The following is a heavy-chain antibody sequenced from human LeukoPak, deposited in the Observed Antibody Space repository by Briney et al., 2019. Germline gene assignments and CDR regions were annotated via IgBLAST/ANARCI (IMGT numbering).Heavy chain of an antibody. Sequence: GGSLRLSCAATGFTFSRAWMSWVRQAPGKGLEWVGRIISKTEDGTTDYAARVKGRFTIPSDDSKNTLYLQMTTLQTDDTAVYHCVTGIRSGYHAYWGQGTLVTVSS. D-gene: IGHD3-22*01. CDR1: GFTFSRAW. CDR3: VTGIRSGYHAY. CDR2: IISKTEDGTT. V-gene: IGHV3-15*01. J-gene: IGHJ4*02.